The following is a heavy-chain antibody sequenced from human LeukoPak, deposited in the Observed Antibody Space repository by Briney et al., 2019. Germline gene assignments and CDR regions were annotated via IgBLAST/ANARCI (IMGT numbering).Heavy chain of an antibody. Sequence: SEPLSLTCTVSGGSISSYYWSWIRQPPGKGLEWIGYIYYSGSTNYNPSLKSRVTISVDTSKNQFSLKLSSVTAADTAVYYCARLSYSGSYYGPYYFDYWGQGTLVTVSS. D-gene: IGHD1-26*01. CDR2: IYYSGST. V-gene: IGHV4-59*08. CDR3: ARLSYSGSYYGPYYFDY. CDR1: GGSISSYY. J-gene: IGHJ4*02.